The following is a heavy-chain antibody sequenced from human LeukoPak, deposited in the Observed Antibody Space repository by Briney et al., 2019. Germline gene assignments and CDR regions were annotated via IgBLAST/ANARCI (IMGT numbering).Heavy chain of an antibody. CDR3: ARDPYSGSYGDYYYYYMDV. D-gene: IGHD1-26*01. CDR1: GFTFSSYN. V-gene: IGHV3-21*01. CDR2: ITSSSRYI. Sequence: GGSLRLSCAVSGFTFSSYNMNWVRQAPGKGLEWVSSITSSSRYIYYADSVKGRFTISRDNAKSSLYLQMNSLRAEDTAVYYCARDPYSGSYGDYYYYYMDVWGKGTTVTVSS. J-gene: IGHJ6*03.